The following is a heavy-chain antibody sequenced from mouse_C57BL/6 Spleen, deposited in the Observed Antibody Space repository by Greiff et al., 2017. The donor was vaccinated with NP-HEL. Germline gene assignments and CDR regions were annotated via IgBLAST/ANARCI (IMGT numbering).Heavy chain of an antibody. D-gene: IGHD2-4*01. J-gene: IGHJ2*01. Sequence: QVQLKQPGAELVRPGSSVKLSCKASGYTFTSSWMHWVKQRPIQGLEWIGNIDPSDSETHYNQKFKDKATLTVDKSSSTAYMQLSSLTSEDSAVYYCAREGDYDYDIDYWGQGTTLTVSS. CDR2: IDPSDSET. V-gene: IGHV1-52*01. CDR1: GYTFTSSW. CDR3: AREGDYDYDIDY.